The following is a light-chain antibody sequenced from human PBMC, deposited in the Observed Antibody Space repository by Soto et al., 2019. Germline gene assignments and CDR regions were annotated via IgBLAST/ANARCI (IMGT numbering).Light chain of an antibody. V-gene: IGLV2-14*01. CDR1: SSDVGGYNS. CDR3: SSFTRSNTWA. CDR2: EVS. Sequence: QSALTQPASVSGSPGQSITISCTGTSSDVGGYNSVCWHQQHPGKAPKLMIYEVSNRPSGVSDRFSASKSGNTASLTISGLLADDEADYYCSSFTRSNTWAFGGGTKLTVL. J-gene: IGLJ3*02.